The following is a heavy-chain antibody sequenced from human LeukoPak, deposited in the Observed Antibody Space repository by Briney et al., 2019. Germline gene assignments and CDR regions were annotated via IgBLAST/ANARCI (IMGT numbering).Heavy chain of an antibody. CDR3: ARAKRPLGSYYYDY. CDR1: GYTFTGYY. J-gene: IGHJ4*02. D-gene: IGHD1-26*01. V-gene: IGHV1-2*02. CDR2: INPNSGGT. Sequence: ASVKVSCKASGYTFTGYYMNWVRQAPGQGLEWMGWINPNSGGTNYAQKFQGGVTMTRDTSISTAYMELSRLRSDDTAVYYCARAKRPLGSYYYDYWGQGTLVTVSS.